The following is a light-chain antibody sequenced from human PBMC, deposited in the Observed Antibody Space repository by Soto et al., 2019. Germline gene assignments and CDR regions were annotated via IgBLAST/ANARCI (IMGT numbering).Light chain of an antibody. CDR1: SSDVGGYKF. CDR2: EVT. CDR3: SSYAGSSPLYV. V-gene: IGLV2-14*01. J-gene: IGLJ1*01. Sequence: QSALAQPASVSGSPGQSITSSCTGTSSDVGGYKFVSWYQQHPGKVPKLLIYEVTNRPSGVSNRFSGSKSGNTASLTISGLQAEDEADYYCSSYAGSSPLYVFGTGTKVTVL.